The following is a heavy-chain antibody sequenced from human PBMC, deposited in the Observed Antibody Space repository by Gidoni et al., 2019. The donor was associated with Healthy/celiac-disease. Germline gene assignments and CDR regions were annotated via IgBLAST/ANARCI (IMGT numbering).Heavy chain of an antibody. CDR2: IYHSGRT. CDR3: ARGAAGAFDI. V-gene: IGHV4-38-2*02. Sequence: QVQLQESGPGLVKPSETLSLTCTVSGYSISSGYYWGWIRQPPGKGLEWIGSIYHSGRTYYNPSLKSRVTISVDTSKNQFSLKLSSVTAADTAVYYCARGAAGAFDIWGQGTMVTVSS. D-gene: IGHD6-25*01. J-gene: IGHJ3*02. CDR1: GYSISSGYY.